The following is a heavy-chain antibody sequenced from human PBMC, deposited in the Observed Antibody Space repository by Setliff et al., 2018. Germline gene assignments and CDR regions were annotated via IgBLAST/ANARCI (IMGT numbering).Heavy chain of an antibody. V-gene: IGHV4-30-4*08. Sequence: PSETLSLTCTVSGVSTSSGDYYWSWIRQPPGKGLEWIGYIYNSGSTYYNPSLKSRVSISLDTSNNQFSLKVNSVTAADTAVYYCARANGDFASHSFDYWGQGTLVTVSS. CDR1: GVSTSSGDYY. CDR3: ARANGDFASHSFDY. J-gene: IGHJ4*02. D-gene: IGHD4-17*01. CDR2: IYNSGST.